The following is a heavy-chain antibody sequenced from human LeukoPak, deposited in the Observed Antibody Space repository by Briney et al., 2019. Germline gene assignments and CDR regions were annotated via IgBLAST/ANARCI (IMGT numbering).Heavy chain of an antibody. CDR2: ISAYNGNT. D-gene: IGHD3-3*01. CDR1: GYTFTSYG. J-gene: IGHJ6*02. Sequence: ASVKVSCKASGYTFTSYGISWVRQAPGQGLEWMGWISAYNGNTNYAQKLQGRVTMTTDTSTSIAYMELRSLRSDDTAVYYCARCADYDFWSGYYRHYYGMDVWGQGTTVTVSS. CDR3: ARCADYDFWSGYYRHYYGMDV. V-gene: IGHV1-18*01.